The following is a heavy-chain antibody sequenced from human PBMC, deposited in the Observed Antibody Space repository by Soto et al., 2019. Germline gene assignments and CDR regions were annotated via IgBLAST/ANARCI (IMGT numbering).Heavy chain of an antibody. CDR3: ARDEGCSGGSCYYYYGMDV. CDR1: GFTFSSYS. J-gene: IGHJ6*02. Sequence: EVQLVESGGGLVKPGGSLRLSCAASGFTFSSYSMNWVRQAPGKGLEWVSSISSSSSYIYYADSVKGRFTISRDNAKNSLYLQINSLRAEDTAVYYCARDEGCSGGSCYYYYGMDVWGQGTTVTVSS. D-gene: IGHD2-15*01. CDR2: ISSSSSYI. V-gene: IGHV3-21*01.